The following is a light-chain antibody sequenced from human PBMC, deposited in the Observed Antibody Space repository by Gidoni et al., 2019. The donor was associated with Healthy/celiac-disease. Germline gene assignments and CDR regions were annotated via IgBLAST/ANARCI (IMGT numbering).Light chain of an antibody. Sequence: SASVGDRVTITCRASQSISSWLAWYQQKPGKAPKLLIYKASSLESGVPSRFSGSGSGTEFTLTISSLQPDDFATYYCQQYNSYSWTVGQGTKVEIK. V-gene: IGKV1-5*03. J-gene: IGKJ1*01. CDR2: KAS. CDR3: QQYNSYSWT. CDR1: QSISSW.